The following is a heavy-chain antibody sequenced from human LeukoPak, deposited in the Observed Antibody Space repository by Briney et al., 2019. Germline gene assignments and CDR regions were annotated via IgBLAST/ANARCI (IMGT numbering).Heavy chain of an antibody. D-gene: IGHD4-23*01. CDR1: GFTFSSYA. CDR3: AKAPRKYGGNSEGYYFDY. CDR2: ISGSGGST. V-gene: IGHV3-23*01. J-gene: IGHJ4*02. Sequence: PGGSLRLSCAASGFTFSSYAMSWVRQAPGKGLEWVSAISGSGGSTYYADSVKGRFTISRDNSKNTLYLQMNSPRAEDTAVYYCAKAPRKYGGNSEGYYFDYWGQGTLVTVSS.